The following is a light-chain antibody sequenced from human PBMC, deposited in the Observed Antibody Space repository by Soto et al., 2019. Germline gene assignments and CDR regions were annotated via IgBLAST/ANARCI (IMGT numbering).Light chain of an antibody. CDR3: QQYNSYSTWT. Sequence: DIQMTQSPSTLSGSVGDRVTITCRASQTISSWLAWYQQKPGKAPRLLIYTASTLESGVPSRFSASGSGTEFTLTISSLHPDDFATYYCQQYNSYSTWTFGQGTKVDIK. J-gene: IGKJ1*01. CDR2: TAS. V-gene: IGKV1-5*01. CDR1: QTISSW.